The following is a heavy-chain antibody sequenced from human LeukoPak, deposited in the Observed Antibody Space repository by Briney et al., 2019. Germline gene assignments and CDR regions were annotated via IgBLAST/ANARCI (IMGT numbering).Heavy chain of an antibody. CDR2: ISGSGGST. Sequence: GGSLRLSCAASGFTFSSYSMNWVRQAPGKGLEWVSAISGSGGSTYYADSVKGRFTISRDNSKNTLYLQMNSLRAEDTAVYYCAKLGSLVHSAFDYWGQGTLVTVSS. V-gene: IGHV3-23*01. D-gene: IGHD2-15*01. J-gene: IGHJ4*02. CDR3: AKLGSLVHSAFDY. CDR1: GFTFSSYS.